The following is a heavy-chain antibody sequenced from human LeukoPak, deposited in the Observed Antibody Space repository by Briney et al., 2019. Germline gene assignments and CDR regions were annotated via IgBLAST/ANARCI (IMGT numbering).Heavy chain of an antibody. Sequence: SETLSLTCAVYGGSFSGYYWSWIRQPPRKGLEWIGEINHSGSTNYNPSLKSRVTISVDTSKNQFSLKLSSVTAADTAVYYCARVGGPEGPGNTWFDPWGQGTLVTVSS. CDR1: GGSFSGYY. CDR2: INHSGST. CDR3: ARVGGPEGPGNTWFDP. D-gene: IGHD2-15*01. V-gene: IGHV4-34*01. J-gene: IGHJ5*02.